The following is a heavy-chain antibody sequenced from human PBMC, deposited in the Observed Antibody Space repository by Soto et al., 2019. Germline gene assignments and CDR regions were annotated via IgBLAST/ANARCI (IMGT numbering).Heavy chain of an antibody. CDR2: IYSSGST. CDR1: GFTVSDNY. D-gene: IGHD2-2*01. V-gene: IGHV3-66*01. Sequence: PGGSLRLSCAASGFTVSDNYMSWVRQAPGKRLEWVSVIYSSGSTYYPDSVKGRFTISRDNSNNILYLQMNSLRAEDTAVYYCAKEKISTSCCNWFDPWGQGTLVTVSS. CDR3: AKEKISTSCCNWFDP. J-gene: IGHJ5*02.